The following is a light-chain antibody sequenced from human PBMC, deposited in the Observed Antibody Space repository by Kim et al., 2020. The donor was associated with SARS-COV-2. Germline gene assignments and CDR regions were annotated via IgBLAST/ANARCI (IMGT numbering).Light chain of an antibody. Sequence: PRNPASVSPPGTSPACKSVPWSHQNSRPAPVLVSYYASYRPSGIPARFSGSNSGNTATLTISRVEAGDEADYYCQVWDSTTDHRVVFGGGTQLTVL. J-gene: IGLJ2*01. CDR2: YAS. CDR3: QVWDSTTDHRVV. V-gene: IGLV3-21*04. CDR1: SPACKS.